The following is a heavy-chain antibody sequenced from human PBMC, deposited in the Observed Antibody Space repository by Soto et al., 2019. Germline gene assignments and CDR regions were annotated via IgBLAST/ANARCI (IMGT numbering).Heavy chain of an antibody. V-gene: IGHV4-38-2*01. Sequence: ETLSLTCAVSGYSISSGYYWGWIRQPPGKGLEWIGSIYHSGSTYYNPSLKSRVTISVDTSKNQFSLKLSSVTAADTAVYHCASDLPYYRDSPEYGLHVLGQETTVTVSS. D-gene: IGHD4-17*01. CDR1: GYSISSGYY. CDR2: IYHSGST. J-gene: IGHJ6*02. CDR3: ASDLPYYRDSPEYGLHV.